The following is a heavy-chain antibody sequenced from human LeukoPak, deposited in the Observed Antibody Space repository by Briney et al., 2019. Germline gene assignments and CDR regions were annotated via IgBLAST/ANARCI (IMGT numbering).Heavy chain of an antibody. CDR2: MNPNSDNT. J-gene: IGHJ3*02. CDR1: GYTFTSYA. Sequence: ASVKVSCKASGYTFTSYAMNWVRQAPGQGLEWMGWMNPNSDNTGYAQKFQGRVTITRNTSISTAYMELSSLRSEDTAVYYCARDLTADDAFDIWGQGTMVTVSS. CDR3: ARDLTADDAFDI. V-gene: IGHV1-8*03.